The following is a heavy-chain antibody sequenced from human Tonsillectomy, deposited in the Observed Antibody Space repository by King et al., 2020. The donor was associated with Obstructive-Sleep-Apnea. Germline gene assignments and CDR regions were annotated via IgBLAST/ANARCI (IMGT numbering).Heavy chain of an antibody. Sequence: VQLQESGPGLVKPSQTLSLTCTVSGGSISSRSYYWRWIRQPPGEGLEWLGFIYYTGSTHYNPSVKCGVSISVETSKNQFSLRLSSVTAADTAVYYCARVGIVGPTRFDYYGLDVWGQGTTVTVSS. CDR2: IYYTGST. CDR3: ARVGIVGPTRFDYYGLDV. J-gene: IGHJ6*02. D-gene: IGHD1-26*01. CDR1: GGSISSRSYY. V-gene: IGHV4-30-4*01.